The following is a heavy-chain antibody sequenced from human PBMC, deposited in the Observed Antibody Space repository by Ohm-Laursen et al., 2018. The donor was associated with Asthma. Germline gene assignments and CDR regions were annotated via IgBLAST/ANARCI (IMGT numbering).Heavy chain of an antibody. CDR2: ISSSSSYI. CDR3: RGLYHYASGRLEGDY. Sequence: SLRLSCTASGFTFSSYSMNWVRQAPGKGLEWVSSISSSSSYIYYADSVKGRFTISRDNAKNSLYLQMNSLGAEDTAVYYCRGLYHYASGRLEGDYWGQGTLVTVSS. D-gene: IGHD3-10*01. J-gene: IGHJ4*02. V-gene: IGHV3-21*01. CDR1: GFTFSSYS.